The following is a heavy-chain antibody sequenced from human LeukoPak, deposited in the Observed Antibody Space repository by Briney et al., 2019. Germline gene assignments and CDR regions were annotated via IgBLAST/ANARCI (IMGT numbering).Heavy chain of an antibody. CDR3: ASSTLRFSAYWFDP. V-gene: IGHV1-69*13. CDR2: IIPIFGTA. Sequence: ASVKVSCKASGGTFSSYAISWVRQAPGQGLEWMGGIIPIFGTANYAQKFQGRVTITADESTSTAYMELSSLRSEDTAVYYCASSTLRFSAYWFDPWGQGTLVTVSS. J-gene: IGHJ5*02. CDR1: GGTFSSYA. D-gene: IGHD3-3*01.